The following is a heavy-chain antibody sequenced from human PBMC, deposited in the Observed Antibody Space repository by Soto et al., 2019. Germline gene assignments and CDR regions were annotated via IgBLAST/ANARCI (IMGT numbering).Heavy chain of an antibody. CDR2: IYYSGST. Sequence: LSLTCTVSGGSVSSGSYYWSWIRQPPGKGLEWIGYIYYSGSTNYNPSLKSRVTISVDTSKNQFSLKLSSVTAADTAVYYCASRFSHTIFRVAAQEYWGQGPLGTVS. J-gene: IGHJ4*02. CDR1: GGSVSSGSYY. D-gene: IGHD3-3*01. CDR3: ASRFSHTIFRVAAQEY. V-gene: IGHV4-61*01.